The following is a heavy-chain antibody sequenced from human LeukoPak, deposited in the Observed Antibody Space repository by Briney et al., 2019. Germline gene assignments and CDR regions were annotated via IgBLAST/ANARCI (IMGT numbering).Heavy chain of an antibody. CDR1: GFTLRNYW. Sequence: GGSLRLSCAASGFTLRNYWMHWVRQVPGKRLVGVSRISGDGSVTNYADSVKGRFTISRDNAKNTLFLQINSLRAEDTAVCYCARYSSSSGGASYYLDYWGHGTLVTVSS. V-gene: IGHV3-74*01. J-gene: IGHJ4*01. D-gene: IGHD6-6*01. CDR3: ARYSSSSGGASYYLDY. CDR2: ISGDGSVT.